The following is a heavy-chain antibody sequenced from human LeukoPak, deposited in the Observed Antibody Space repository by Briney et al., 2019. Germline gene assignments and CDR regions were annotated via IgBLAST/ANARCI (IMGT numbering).Heavy chain of an antibody. D-gene: IGHD1-26*01. Sequence: PGGSLRLSCAASGCTFSSYGMHWVRQAPGKGLEWVAFIRYDGSNKYYADSVKGRFTISRDNSKNTLYLQMNSLRAEDTAVYYCAKDKWIDGSLDYWGQGTLVTVSS. V-gene: IGHV3-30*02. J-gene: IGHJ4*02. CDR1: GCTFSSYG. CDR3: AKDKWIDGSLDY. CDR2: IRYDGSNK.